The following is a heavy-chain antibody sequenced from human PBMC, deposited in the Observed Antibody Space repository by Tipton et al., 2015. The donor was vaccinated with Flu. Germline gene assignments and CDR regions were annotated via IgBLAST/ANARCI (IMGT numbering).Heavy chain of an antibody. CDR2: INHSGST. V-gene: IGHV4-34*01. Sequence: LRLSCAVYGGSFSGYYWSWIRQPPGKGLEWIGEINHSGSTNYNPSLKSRVTISVDTSKNQFSLKLSSVTAADTAVYYCARGPRITIFGVVISRNFDYWGQGTLVTVSS. D-gene: IGHD3-3*01. CDR3: ARGPRITIFGVVISRNFDY. CDR1: GGSFSGYY. J-gene: IGHJ4*02.